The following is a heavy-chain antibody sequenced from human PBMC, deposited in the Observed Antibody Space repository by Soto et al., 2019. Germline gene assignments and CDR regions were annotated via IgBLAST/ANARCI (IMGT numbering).Heavy chain of an antibody. CDR1: GYTFTTYY. J-gene: IGHJ4*02. Sequence: QVQLVQSGAEVKKPGASVKVSCKASGYTFTTYYMHWVRQAPGQGLEWMGISIPSGGSTSYSQKFQGRVTMTRDTSTSTVFLELSSLTSDDTSVYSFASSSIVGSSSYFDYWGQGTLVSVSS. V-gene: IGHV1-46*01. CDR3: ASSSIVGSSSYFDY. CDR2: SIPSGGST. D-gene: IGHD3-10*01.